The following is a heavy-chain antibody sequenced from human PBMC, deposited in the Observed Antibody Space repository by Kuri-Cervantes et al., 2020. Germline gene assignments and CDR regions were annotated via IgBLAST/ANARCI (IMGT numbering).Heavy chain of an antibody. CDR1: GGSISSSNW. Sequence: LSCAVSGGSISSSNWWSWVRQPPGKGLEWIGEIYHSGSTNYNPSLKSRVTISVDKSKNQFSLKLSSVTAADTAVYYCTLPFYDFWSGYRDWWFDPWGQGTLVTVSS. CDR2: IYHSGST. CDR3: TLPFYDFWSGYRDWWFDP. D-gene: IGHD3-3*01. V-gene: IGHV4-4*02. J-gene: IGHJ5*02.